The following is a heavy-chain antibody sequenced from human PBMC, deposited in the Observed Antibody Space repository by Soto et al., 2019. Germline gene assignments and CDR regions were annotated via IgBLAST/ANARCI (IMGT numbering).Heavy chain of an antibody. CDR2: ISSSSSTI. J-gene: IGHJ4*02. Sequence: EVQLVESGGGLVQPGGSLRLSCAASGFTFSSYSMNWVRQAPGKGLEWVSYISSSSSTIYYADSVKGRFTISRDNAKNSLYLQMNSLRDEDTAVYYCARGLTRYSHTSNYFDYWGQGTLVTVFS. CDR1: GFTFSSYS. D-gene: IGHD3-16*02. V-gene: IGHV3-48*02. CDR3: ARGLTRYSHTSNYFDY.